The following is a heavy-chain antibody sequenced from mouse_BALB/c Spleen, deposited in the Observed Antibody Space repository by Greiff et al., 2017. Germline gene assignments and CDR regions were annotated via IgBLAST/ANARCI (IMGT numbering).Heavy chain of an antibody. CDR3: VRHDRGLPHYYAMDY. V-gene: IGHV10-1*02. J-gene: IGHJ4*01. Sequence: GGLVQPKGSLKLSCAASGFTFNTYAMNWVRQAPGKGLEWVARIRSKSNNYATYYADSVKDRFTISRDDSQSMLYLQMNNLKTEDTAMYYCVRHDRGLPHYYAMDYWGQGTSVTVSS. CDR1: GFTFNTYA. D-gene: IGHD2-4*01. CDR2: IRSKSNNYAT.